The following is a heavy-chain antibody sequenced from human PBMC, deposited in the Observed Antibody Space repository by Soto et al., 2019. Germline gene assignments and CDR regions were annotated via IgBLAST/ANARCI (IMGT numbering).Heavy chain of an antibody. CDR1: GYTFTSYG. CDR3: AGDRPRAGREAYGMDV. Sequence: QVQLVQSGAEVKKPGASVKVSCKASGYTFTSYGISWVRQAPGQGLDWMGWISAYHGNTNYAQKLQGRVTMTTDTSTSTAYMDLWSLRSDGTAVYYCAGDRPRAGREAYGMDVWGEGTTFTVSS. J-gene: IGHJ6*04. CDR2: ISAYHGNT. V-gene: IGHV1-18*04.